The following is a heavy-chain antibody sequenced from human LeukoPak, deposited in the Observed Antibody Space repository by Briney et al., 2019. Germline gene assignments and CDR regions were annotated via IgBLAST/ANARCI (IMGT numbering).Heavy chain of an antibody. CDR2: IYYSGST. Sequence: SETLSLTCTVSGVSISSGGYYWSWIRQHPGKGLEWIGYIYYSGSTYYNPSLKSRVTISVDTSKNQFSLKLSSVTAADTAVYYCARAYGDYPVDYWGQGTLVTVSS. CDR1: GVSISSGGYY. CDR3: ARAYGDYPVDY. V-gene: IGHV4-31*03. D-gene: IGHD4-17*01. J-gene: IGHJ4*02.